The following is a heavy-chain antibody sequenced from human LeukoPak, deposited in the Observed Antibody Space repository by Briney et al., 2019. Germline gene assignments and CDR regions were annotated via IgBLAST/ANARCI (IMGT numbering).Heavy chain of an antibody. CDR1: GFTFSSYA. CDR3: ARDIRDGYNYGGFDI. CDR2: ISYDGSNK. Sequence: GGSLRLSCAASGFTFSSYAMHWVRQAPGKGLEWVAVISYDGSNKYYADSVKGRFTISRDNSKNTLYLQMNSLRAEDTAVYYCARDIRDGYNYGGFDIWGQGTMVTVSS. V-gene: IGHV3-30-3*01. J-gene: IGHJ3*02. D-gene: IGHD5-24*01.